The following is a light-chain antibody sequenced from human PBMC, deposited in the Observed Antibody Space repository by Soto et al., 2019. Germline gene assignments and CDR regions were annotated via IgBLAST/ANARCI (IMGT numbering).Light chain of an antibody. CDR1: SSNIGAGYD. CDR3: QSYHSNLTARYV. V-gene: IGLV1-40*01. Sequence: QSVLAQPPSVSGAPGQRVTISCTGSSSNIGAGYDVHWYQQRPGTAPKLLIFGNINRPSGVPDRFSGSKSGTSASLAITGLQAEDEGDYYCQSYHSNLTARYVFGTGPDVTV. CDR2: GNI. J-gene: IGLJ1*01.